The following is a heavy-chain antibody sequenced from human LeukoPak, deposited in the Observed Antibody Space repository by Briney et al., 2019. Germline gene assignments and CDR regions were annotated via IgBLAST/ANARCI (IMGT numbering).Heavy chain of an antibody. D-gene: IGHD4-23*01. Sequence: SETLSLTCTVSGGSISSYYWSWIRQPPGKGLEWIGYIYYSGSTNYNPFLKSRVTISVDTSKNQFSLKLSSVTAADTAVYYCARVGGNANWFDPWGQGTLVTDSS. CDR1: GGSISSYY. CDR2: IYYSGST. V-gene: IGHV4-59*12. CDR3: ARVGGNANWFDP. J-gene: IGHJ5*02.